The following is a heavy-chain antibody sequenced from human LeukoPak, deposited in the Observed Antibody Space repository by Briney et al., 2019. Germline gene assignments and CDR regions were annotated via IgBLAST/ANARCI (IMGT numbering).Heavy chain of an antibody. CDR1: GVSISNTFYN. CDR2: IYTTGST. CDR3: ARRQDGHDY. J-gene: IGHJ4*02. Sequence: SQTLSLTCTVSGVSISNTFYNWNWLRQPAGKGLEWIGRIYTTGSTDYNPSLKRRVTISLDTARNQFSLKLSSVTAADTAVYYCARRQDGHDYWGQGTLVTVSS. V-gene: IGHV4-61*02.